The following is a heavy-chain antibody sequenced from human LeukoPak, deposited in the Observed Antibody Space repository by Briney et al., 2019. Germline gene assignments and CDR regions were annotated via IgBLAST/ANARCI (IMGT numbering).Heavy chain of an antibody. Sequence: ASVKVSCKASGYTFRNYGINWVRQAPGQGLEWLGWISGDSYDTKYEQKLQGRVTMTADTSTSTAYMELRSLTSDDTAVYYCARNRTGTFDFWGQGTLDTVSS. CDR2: ISGDSYDT. J-gene: IGHJ4*02. V-gene: IGHV1-18*01. CDR3: ARNRTGTFDF. CDR1: GYTFRNYG. D-gene: IGHD3-10*01.